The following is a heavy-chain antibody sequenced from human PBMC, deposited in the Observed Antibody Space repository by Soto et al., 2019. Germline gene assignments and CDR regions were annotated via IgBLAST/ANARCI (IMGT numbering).Heavy chain of an antibody. CDR3: EITMFAVVPRYYCYGLDV. CDR1: GFTFSSYA. D-gene: IGHD3-3*01. Sequence: VGSMRLSCSAAGFTFSSYAMHWVRPAPGKGLEYVSAISSNGGSTYYADSVKGRFTISRDNSKNTLYLQMSSLRSEDTAVYYCEITMFAVVPRYYCYGLDVWGQGTTVTVSS. J-gene: IGHJ6*02. CDR2: ISSNGGST. V-gene: IGHV3-64D*06.